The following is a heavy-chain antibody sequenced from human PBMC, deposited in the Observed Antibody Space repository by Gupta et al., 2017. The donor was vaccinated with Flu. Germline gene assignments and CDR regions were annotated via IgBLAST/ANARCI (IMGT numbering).Heavy chain of an antibody. D-gene: IGHD3-10*01. V-gene: IGHV3-23*01. CDR1: GFTFSFYA. CDR3: AKDLSAPGISGLDF. CDR2: ISDSGTTT. J-gene: IGHJ4*02. Sequence: EVQLFDSGGGLVQHGGSLRLSCPASGFTFSFYAMNWVRQAPGRGLEWVSGISDSGTTTHYADSVKGRFTISRDNSMNTLYLQMNSLRAEDTAFYYCAKDLSAPGISGLDFWGQGSLVTVSS.